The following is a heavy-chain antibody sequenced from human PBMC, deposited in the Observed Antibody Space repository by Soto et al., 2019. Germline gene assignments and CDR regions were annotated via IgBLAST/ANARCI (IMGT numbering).Heavy chain of an antibody. CDR3: ALRGYSYGYRNYYYYGMEV. J-gene: IGHJ6*02. CDR2: ISAYNGNT. V-gene: IGHV1-18*01. Sequence: ASVKVSCKASGDTFTSYGISWVRQAPGQGLEWMGWISAYNGNTNYAQKLQGRVTMTTDTSTSTAYMELRSLRSDDTAVYYCALRGYSYGYRNYYYYGMEVWGQGTTVTVSS. D-gene: IGHD5-18*01. CDR1: GDTFTSYG.